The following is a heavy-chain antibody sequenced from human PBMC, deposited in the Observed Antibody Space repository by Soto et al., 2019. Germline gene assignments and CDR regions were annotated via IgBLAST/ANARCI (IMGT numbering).Heavy chain of an antibody. CDR2: VSTSGNV. V-gene: IGHV4-4*07. CDR3: ARDNNDFWSLYPLAFDY. Sequence: KASETLSLTCTVSGGSLTKYYWSWIRQPAGKGLEWIGRVSTSGNVVSKASLRSRLTMSVDTSKNQFSLRLTSVTAADTAVYYCARDNNDFWSLYPLAFDYCGQGALVTVSS. CDR1: GGSLTKYY. D-gene: IGHD3-3*01. J-gene: IGHJ4*02.